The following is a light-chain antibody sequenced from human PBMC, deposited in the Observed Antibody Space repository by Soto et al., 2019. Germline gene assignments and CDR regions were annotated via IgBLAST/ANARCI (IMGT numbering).Light chain of an antibody. Sequence: EIVLTQSPGTLSLSPGERATLSCRASQSVTNNYLAWYQQKPGQAPRLLIHAASSRATGIPDRFSGSGSGTDFTLTISRLEPEDFAVYYCQQCSTSPLTFGGGTKVEIK. V-gene: IGKV3-20*01. CDR1: QSVTNNY. J-gene: IGKJ4*01. CDR2: AAS. CDR3: QQCSTSPLT.